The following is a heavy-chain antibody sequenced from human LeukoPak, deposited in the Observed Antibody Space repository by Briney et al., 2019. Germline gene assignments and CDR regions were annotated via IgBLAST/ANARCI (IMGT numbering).Heavy chain of an antibody. CDR2: ISSSGTNI. D-gene: IGHD6-13*01. CDR3: ARVGYSSSWRERYKYYFDY. CDR1: GFTFSSYS. V-gene: IGHV3-21*01. J-gene: IGHJ4*02. Sequence: GGSLRLSCAASGFTFSSYSMNWVRQAPGKGLEWVSSISSSGTNIYYADSVKGRFTISRDNAKNSLYLQMNSLKAEDTAVYYCARVGYSSSWRERYKYYFDYWGQGTLVTVSS.